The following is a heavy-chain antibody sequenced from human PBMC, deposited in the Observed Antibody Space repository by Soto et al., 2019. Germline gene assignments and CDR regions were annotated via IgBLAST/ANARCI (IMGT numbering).Heavy chain of an antibody. D-gene: IGHD3-16*01. Sequence: SETLSLTCTVSGGSISSGGYYWSWIRQHPGKGLEWIGYIYYSGSTYYNPSLKSRVTISVDTSKNQFSLKLSSVTAADTAVYYCARDPTVPRPHRSPLWGQGLDGMDVWGQGTTVTVSS. CDR2: IYYSGST. V-gene: IGHV4-31*03. J-gene: IGHJ6*02. CDR1: GGSISSGGYY. CDR3: ARDPTVPRPHRSPLWGQGLDGMDV.